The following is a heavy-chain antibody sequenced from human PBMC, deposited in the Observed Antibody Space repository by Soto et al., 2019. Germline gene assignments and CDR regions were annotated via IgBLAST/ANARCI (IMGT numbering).Heavy chain of an antibody. CDR1: GFTFSDYA. V-gene: IGHV3-30*18. J-gene: IGHJ4*02. D-gene: IGHD6-19*01. CDR3: GKGGRQWLVTSDFNY. CDR2: VSHDGRNT. Sequence: VQLVESGGGVVQPGRSLRLSCAASGFTFSDYAMHWVRQAPGKGLEWVAVVSHDGRNTHYADSVKGRFTISRDSSKNSVSLEMPSLRAGDTGVYYCGKGGRQWLVTSDFNYWGQGALVTVSS.